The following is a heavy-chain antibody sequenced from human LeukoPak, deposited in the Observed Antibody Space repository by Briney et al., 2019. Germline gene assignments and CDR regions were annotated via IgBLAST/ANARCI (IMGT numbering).Heavy chain of an antibody. CDR2: IYYSGST. J-gene: IGHJ4*02. D-gene: IGHD5-18*01. CDR1: GDSISSSSYY. Sequence: PSETLSLTCTVSGDSISSSSYYWGWVRQPPGKGLEWIGNIYYSGSTYYNPSLKSRVTLSLDTSKNQFSLKPSSLTAADTAVYYCASTAPRSGYSFGYFDSWGQGALVTVSS. V-gene: IGHV4-39*01. CDR3: ASTAPRSGYSFGYFDS.